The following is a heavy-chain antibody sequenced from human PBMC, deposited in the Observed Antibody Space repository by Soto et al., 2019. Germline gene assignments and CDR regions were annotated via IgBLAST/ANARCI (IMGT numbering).Heavy chain of an antibody. Sequence: TETLSLTCSVSGGTISSCYWSWSRQPPGKGLEWIGYIYSRGTTSYNPSLKSRAPILVDTSKNQFSLRLTSVTATDTAVYYCATGRISRGLDVWGKGTTVTVSS. CDR1: GGTISSCY. V-gene: IGHV4-59*12. CDR2: IYSRGTT. CDR3: ATGRISRGLDV. J-gene: IGHJ6*04.